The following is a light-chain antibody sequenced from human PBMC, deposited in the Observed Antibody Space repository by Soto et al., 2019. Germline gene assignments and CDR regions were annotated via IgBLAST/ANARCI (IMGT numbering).Light chain of an antibody. CDR3: QQSYRTPQT. CDR1: QGISSY. V-gene: IGKV1-8*01. J-gene: IGKJ1*01. CDR2: AAS. Sequence: AIRMTQSPSSLSSSAVGRVTITCRASQGISSYLAWYQQKPGKAPKLLIYAASSLQSGVPSRFSGSGSGTDFTLTISSLQREDFATYYCQQSYRTPQTFGQGTKVDIK.